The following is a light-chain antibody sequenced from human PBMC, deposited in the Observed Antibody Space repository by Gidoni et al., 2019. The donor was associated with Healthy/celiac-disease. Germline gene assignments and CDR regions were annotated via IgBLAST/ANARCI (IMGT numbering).Light chain of an antibody. CDR3: QQYGSSPSWT. V-gene: IGKV3-20*01. CDR1: QSVSSSY. Sequence: EIVLTQSPGTLSLSPGERATPSCRASQSVSSSYLAWYQQKPGQAPRPLIYGASSRATGIPDRFSGSGSGTDFTLTISRLEPEDFAVYYCQQYGSSPSWTFGQGTKVEIK. J-gene: IGKJ1*01. CDR2: GAS.